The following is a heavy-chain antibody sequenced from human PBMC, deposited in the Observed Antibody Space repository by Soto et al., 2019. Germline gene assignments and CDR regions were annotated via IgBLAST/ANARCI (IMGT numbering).Heavy chain of an antibody. Sequence: QVQLVQSGAEVKKPGSSVKVSCKASGGTFSSYTISWVRQAPGQGLEWMGRIIPILGIANYAQKFQGRVTITADKSTSTAYMELSSLRSEDTAVYYCARSIVVVPAAIVYYYGMDVWGQGTTVTVSS. CDR3: ARSIVVVPAAIVYYYGMDV. CDR2: IIPILGIA. CDR1: GGTFSSYT. V-gene: IGHV1-69*02. D-gene: IGHD2-2*01. J-gene: IGHJ6*02.